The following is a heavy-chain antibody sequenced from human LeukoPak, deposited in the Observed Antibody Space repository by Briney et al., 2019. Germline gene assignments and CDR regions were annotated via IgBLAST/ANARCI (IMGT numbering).Heavy chain of an antibody. J-gene: IGHJ4*02. CDR3: AKGPALAGTFYFDC. Sequence: PGGSLRLSCAASGFTFSSYSMNWVRQAPGKGLEWVSSISSSSSYIYYADSVKGRFTISRDNSKNTVYLQMNSLRAEDTAVYYCAKGPALAGTFYFDCWGQGTLVTVSS. CDR1: GFTFSSYS. D-gene: IGHD6-19*01. CDR2: ISSSSSYI. V-gene: IGHV3-21*04.